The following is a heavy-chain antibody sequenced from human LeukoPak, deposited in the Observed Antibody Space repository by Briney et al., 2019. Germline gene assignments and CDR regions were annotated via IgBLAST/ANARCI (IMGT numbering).Heavy chain of an antibody. D-gene: IGHD4-11*01. J-gene: IGHJ4*02. CDR3: ARWMTTVITPDY. Sequence: SLKVSCKASGYTFNGYYLHWVRQAPGQGLEWMGWINPNSGGTNYAQNFQGRVTMTRDTSISTAYMELSRLRSDDTAVYYCARWMTTVITPDYWGQGTLVTVSS. CDR2: INPNSGGT. CDR1: GYTFNGYY. V-gene: IGHV1-2*02.